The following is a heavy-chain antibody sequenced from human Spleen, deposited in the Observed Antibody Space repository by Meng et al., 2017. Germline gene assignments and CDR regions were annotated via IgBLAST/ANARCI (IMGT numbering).Heavy chain of an antibody. D-gene: IGHD3-16*01. CDR2: IYYSGST. V-gene: IGHV4-31*11. J-gene: IGHJ5*02. Sequence: QVQLQQWGAGLLKPSETLSLTCVVSGGSFSSGGYYWSWIRQHPGKGLEWIGYIYYSGSTYYNPSLKSRDTISVDTSKNQFSLKLSSVTAADTAVYYCASGRFGWFDPWGQGTLVTVSS. CDR3: ASGRFGWFDP. CDR1: GGSFSSGGYY.